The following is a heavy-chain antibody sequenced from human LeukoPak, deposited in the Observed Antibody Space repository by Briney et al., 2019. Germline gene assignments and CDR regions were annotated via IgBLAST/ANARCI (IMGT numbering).Heavy chain of an antibody. CDR3: ATDIAHYMDV. CDR2: IRCDGSNK. Sequence: GGSLRLSCAASGFTFSSYGMHWVRQAPGKGLEWVACIRCDGSNKVYADSVKGRFNIFRYNSKTTLSLQMNSLRAEDTAVYFCATDIAHYMDVWGKGTTVTVSS. J-gene: IGHJ6*03. V-gene: IGHV3-30*02. D-gene: IGHD2-15*01. CDR1: GFTFSSYG.